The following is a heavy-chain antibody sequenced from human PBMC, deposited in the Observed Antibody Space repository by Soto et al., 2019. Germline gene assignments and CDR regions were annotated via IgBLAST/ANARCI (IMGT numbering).Heavy chain of an antibody. Sequence: SVILSLTCTVAGGSISSYYWNWIRQPPGKGLEWIGDIYYSGSTNYNPSLKSRVTISVDTSKNQFSLKLSSVTAADTAVYYCARRAAGTGWFDPWGQGTLVTVSS. CDR2: IYYSGST. V-gene: IGHV4-59*08. CDR3: ARRAAGTGWFDP. D-gene: IGHD6-13*01. CDR1: GGSISSYY. J-gene: IGHJ5*02.